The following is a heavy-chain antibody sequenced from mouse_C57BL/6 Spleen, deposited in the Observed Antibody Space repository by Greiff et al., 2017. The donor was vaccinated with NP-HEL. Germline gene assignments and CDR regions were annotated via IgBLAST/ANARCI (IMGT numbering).Heavy chain of an antibody. CDR1: GFNIKDDY. CDR3: TSYYDY. CDR2: IDPENGDT. Sequence: VHVKQSGAELVRPGASVKLSCTASGFNIKDDYMHWVKQRPEQGLEWIGWIDPENGDTEYASKFRGKATITADTSSNTAYLQLSSLTSEDTAVYYCTSYYDYWGQGTTLTVSS. V-gene: IGHV14-4*01. J-gene: IGHJ2*01. D-gene: IGHD2-3*01.